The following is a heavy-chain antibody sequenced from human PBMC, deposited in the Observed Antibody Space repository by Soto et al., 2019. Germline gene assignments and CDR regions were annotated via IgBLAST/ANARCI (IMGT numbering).Heavy chain of an antibody. V-gene: IGHV1-69*02. J-gene: IGHJ4*02. CDR1: GGTFSSYT. CDR3: ARSPPATIYCSGGSCYSTSDY. D-gene: IGHD2-15*01. Sequence: QVQLVQSGAEVKKPGSSVKVSCKASGGTFSSYTISWVRQAPGQGLEWMGRIIPILGIANYAQKFQGRVTITADKSTSTAYMELSSLRSEDTAVYYCARSPPATIYCSGGSCYSTSDYWGQGTLVTVSS. CDR2: IIPILGIA.